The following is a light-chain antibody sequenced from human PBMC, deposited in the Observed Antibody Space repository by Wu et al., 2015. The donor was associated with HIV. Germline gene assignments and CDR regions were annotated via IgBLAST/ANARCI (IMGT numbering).Light chain of an antibody. J-gene: IGKJ2*03. CDR2: SAS. V-gene: IGKV1-NL1*01. Sequence: DIQMTQSPSSLSASVGDRVSITCRASQAIGSSLAWYQQKPGKAPILLVYSASRLESGVPSRFSGSGSGTEYTLTISSLQPEDFATYYCQHYFRFPYSFGQGTKLEIK. CDR1: QAIGSS. CDR3: QHYFRFPYS.